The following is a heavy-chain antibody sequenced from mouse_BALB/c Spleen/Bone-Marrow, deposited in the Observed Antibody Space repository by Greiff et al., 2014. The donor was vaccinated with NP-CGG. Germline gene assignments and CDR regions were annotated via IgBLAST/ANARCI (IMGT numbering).Heavy chain of an antibody. Sequence: VQLKQSGAELVKPGASVKLSCTASGFNIKDTYMHWVKQRPEQGLEWIGRIDPASDYTQFDSKFQGKATITADTSSNTAYLQLSILTSEDTAVYYCATLTGTFDYWGQGTTLTVSS. CDR1: GFNIKDTY. CDR3: ATLTGTFDY. CDR2: IDPASDYT. V-gene: IGHV14-3*02. J-gene: IGHJ2*01. D-gene: IGHD4-1*01.